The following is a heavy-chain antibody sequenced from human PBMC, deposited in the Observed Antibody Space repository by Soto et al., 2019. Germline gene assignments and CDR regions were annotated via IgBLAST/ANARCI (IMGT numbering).Heavy chain of an antibody. J-gene: IGHJ4*02. Sequence: HPGGSLRLSCAASGFTFSSYWMHWVRQAPGKGLVWVSRINSDGSSTSYADSVKGRFTISRDNAKNTLYLQMNSLRAEDTAVYYCVRTSLVVAAATREAYWGQGTLVTVSS. CDR2: INSDGSST. D-gene: IGHD2-15*01. CDR1: GFTFSSYW. CDR3: VRTSLVVAAATREAY. V-gene: IGHV3-74*01.